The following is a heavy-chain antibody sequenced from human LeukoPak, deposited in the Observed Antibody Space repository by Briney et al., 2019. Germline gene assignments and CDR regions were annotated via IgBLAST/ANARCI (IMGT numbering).Heavy chain of an antibody. CDR3: ARGWHYYGSGSYYNS. Sequence: ASVKVSCKASGYTFTSYDINWVRQATGQGHERMGWMNPNSGNTGYAQKFQGRVTITRNTSISTAYMELSSLRSEDTAVYYCARGWHYYGSGSYYNSWGQGTLVTVSS. V-gene: IGHV1-8*03. CDR2: MNPNSGNT. CDR1: GYTFTSYD. J-gene: IGHJ4*02. D-gene: IGHD3-10*01.